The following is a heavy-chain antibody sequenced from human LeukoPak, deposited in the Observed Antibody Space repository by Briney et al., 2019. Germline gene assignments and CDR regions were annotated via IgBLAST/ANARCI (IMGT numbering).Heavy chain of an antibody. V-gene: IGHV4-4*07. Sequence: SETLSLACADYGGSLSGYYWSWIRQPAGKGLEWIGRIYTSGSTNYNPSLKSRVTMSVDTSKNQFSLKLSSVTAADTAVYYCAREAGIAAAGRKFDPWGQGTLVTVSS. CDR3: AREAGIAAAGRKFDP. D-gene: IGHD6-13*01. CDR1: GGSLSGYY. CDR2: IYTSGST. J-gene: IGHJ5*02.